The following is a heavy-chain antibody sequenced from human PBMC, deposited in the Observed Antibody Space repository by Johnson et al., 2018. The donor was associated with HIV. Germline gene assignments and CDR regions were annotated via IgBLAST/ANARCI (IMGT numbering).Heavy chain of an antibody. CDR2: ISYAGSNK. Sequence: QVQLVESGGGLVQPGGSLRLSCAASGFTFSSYAMHWVRQAPGKGLEWVAVISYAGSNKYYADSVKGRFTISRDNAKNSRYLQMNSLRAGDTDVYYCARSYYCGSSGFRPGAFGVWCQGTMGTGSS. CDR3: ARSYYCGSSGFRPGAFGV. V-gene: IGHV3-30-3*01. D-gene: IGHD3-22*01. CDR1: GFTFSSYA. J-gene: IGHJ3*01.